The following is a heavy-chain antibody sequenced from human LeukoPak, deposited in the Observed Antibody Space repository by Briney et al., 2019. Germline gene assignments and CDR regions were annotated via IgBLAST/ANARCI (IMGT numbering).Heavy chain of an antibody. D-gene: IGHD4-11*01. CDR2: FYHSGNS. CDR3: ARHDFYSNYPHNWFDP. J-gene: IGHJ5*02. Sequence: SETLSLTCAVSVYSISSGYYWGWIRQPPGKGLEWIGSFYHSGNSYYNPSLKSRVSISVDTSKNQFSLNLSSVTAADTALYYCARHDFYSNYPHNWFDPWGQGTLVTVSS. V-gene: IGHV4-38-2*01. CDR1: VYSISSGYY.